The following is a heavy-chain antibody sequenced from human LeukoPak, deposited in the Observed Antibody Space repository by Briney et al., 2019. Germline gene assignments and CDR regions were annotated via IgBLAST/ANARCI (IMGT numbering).Heavy chain of an antibody. Sequence: SETLSLTCTVSGGSISSYYWSWIRQPPGKGLEWIGYIYYSGSTNYNPSLKSRVTISVDTSKNQFSLKLSSVTAADTAVYYCARALRITMVRGVGNYAFDIWGQGTMVTVSS. D-gene: IGHD3-10*01. V-gene: IGHV4-59*08. J-gene: IGHJ3*02. CDR2: IYYSGST. CDR3: ARALRITMVRGVGNYAFDI. CDR1: GGSISSYY.